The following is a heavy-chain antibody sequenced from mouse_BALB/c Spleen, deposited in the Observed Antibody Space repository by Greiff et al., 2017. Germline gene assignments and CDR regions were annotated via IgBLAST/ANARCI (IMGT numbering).Heavy chain of an antibody. CDR1: GFNIKDTY. D-gene: IGHD2-12*01. CDR2: IDPANGNT. V-gene: IGHV14-3*02. Sequence: EVKLMESGGGLVQPGASVKLSCTASGFNIKDTYMHWVKQRPEQGLEWIGRIDPANGNTKYDPKFQGKATITADTSSNTAYLQLSSLTSEDTAVYYCARSLYDGYAMDYWGQGTSVTVSS. CDR3: ARSLYDGYAMDY. J-gene: IGHJ4*01.